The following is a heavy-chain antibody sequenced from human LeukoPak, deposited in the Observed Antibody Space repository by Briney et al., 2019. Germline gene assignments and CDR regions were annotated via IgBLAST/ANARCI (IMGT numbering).Heavy chain of an antibody. J-gene: IGHJ4*02. CDR1: GGSISSYY. CDR2: IYYSGST. V-gene: IGHV4-59*01. CDR3: ARDSGTYNFDS. D-gene: IGHD1-26*01. Sequence: PSETLSLTCTVSGGSISSYYWSWIRQPPGKGLEWIGYIYYSGSTNYSLSLKSRVTISVDTSNNQFSLRLSSVTAADTAVYYCARDSGTYNFDSWGQGTLVTVSS.